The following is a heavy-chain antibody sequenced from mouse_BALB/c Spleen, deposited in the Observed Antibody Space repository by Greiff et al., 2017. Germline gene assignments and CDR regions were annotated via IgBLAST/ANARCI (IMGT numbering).Heavy chain of an antibody. Sequence: DLVKPGASVKLSCKASGYTLTSYWINWIKQRPGQGLEWIGRIAPGSGSTYYNEMFKGKATLTVDTSSSTAYIQLSSLSSEDSAVYFCARQAYYVDYWGQGTTLTVSS. J-gene: IGHJ2*01. D-gene: IGHD2-10*01. CDR3: ARQAYYVDY. V-gene: IGHV1S41*01. CDR2: IAPGSGST. CDR1: GYTLTSYW.